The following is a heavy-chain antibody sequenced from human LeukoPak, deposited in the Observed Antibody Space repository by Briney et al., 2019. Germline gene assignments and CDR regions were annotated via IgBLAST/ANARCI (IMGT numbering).Heavy chain of an antibody. V-gene: IGHV3-74*01. J-gene: IGHJ3*02. CDR1: GFTFSSYW. CDR3: VREDRILLGNDAFDI. D-gene: IGHD2-8*01. CDR2: ISSDGRII. Sequence: HPGGSLRLSCAASGFTFSSYWMHWVRQAPGKGLVWVSRISSDGRIISYADSVKGRFTMSRDNAKNTLSLQMNSLRGEDAAVYYCVREDRILLGNDAFDIWGQGTMVTVSS.